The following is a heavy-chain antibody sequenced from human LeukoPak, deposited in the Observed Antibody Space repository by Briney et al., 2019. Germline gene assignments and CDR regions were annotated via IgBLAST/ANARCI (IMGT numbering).Heavy chain of an antibody. D-gene: IGHD3-10*01. V-gene: IGHV4-39*07. CDR2: IYYSGST. CDR1: GGSISSSSYY. CDR3: ARASMVRGVIMFDY. J-gene: IGHJ4*02. Sequence: PSETLSLTCTVSGGSISSSSYYWGWIRQPPGKGLEWIGSIYYSGSTYYNPSLKSRVTISVDTSKNQFSLNLSSVTAADTAVYYCARASMVRGVIMFDYWGQGTLVTGSS.